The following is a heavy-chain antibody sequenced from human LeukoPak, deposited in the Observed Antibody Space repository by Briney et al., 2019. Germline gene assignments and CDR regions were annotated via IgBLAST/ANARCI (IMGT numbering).Heavy chain of an antibody. CDR2: IRYDGSNK. J-gene: IGHJ4*02. D-gene: IGHD4/OR15-4a*01. CDR1: GFTFSSSG. Sequence: GGSLRLSCAASGFTFSSSGMHWVRQAPGKGLEWVAFIRYDGSNKYYADFVKGRFTISRDNSKNTLYLQMNSLRAEDTALYYCARRAGAYSHPYDYWGQGTLVTVSS. V-gene: IGHV3-30*02. CDR3: ARRAGAYSHPYDY.